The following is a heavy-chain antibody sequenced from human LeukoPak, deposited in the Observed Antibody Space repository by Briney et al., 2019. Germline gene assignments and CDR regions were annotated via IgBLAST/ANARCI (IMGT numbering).Heavy chain of an antibody. CDR2: INHSGST. Sequence: SETLSLTCAVYGGSFSGYYWSWIRQPPGKGLEWIGEINHSGSTNYNLSLKSRVTISVDTSKNQFSLKLSSVTAADTAVYYCATRIAAAELYPWGQGTLVTVSS. J-gene: IGHJ5*02. D-gene: IGHD6-13*01. CDR1: GGSFSGYY. V-gene: IGHV4-34*01. CDR3: ATRIAAAELYP.